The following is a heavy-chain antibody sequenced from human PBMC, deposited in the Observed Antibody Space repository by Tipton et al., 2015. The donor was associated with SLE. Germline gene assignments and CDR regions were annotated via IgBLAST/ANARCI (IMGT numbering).Heavy chain of an antibody. J-gene: IGHJ4*02. V-gene: IGHV4-59*12. D-gene: IGHD6-19*01. CDR3: ARDPGSGWFQFDY. CDR2: IYYSGST. Sequence: LVKPTETLSLTCTVSDSISSYYWSWIRQPPGKGLEWIGYIYYSGSTNYNPSLKSRVTISVDTSKNQFSLKLSSVTAADTAVYYCARDPGSGWFQFDYWGQGTLVTVSS. CDR1: DSISSYY.